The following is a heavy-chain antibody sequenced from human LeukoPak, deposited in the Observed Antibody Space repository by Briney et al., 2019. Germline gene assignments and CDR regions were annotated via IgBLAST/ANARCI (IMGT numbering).Heavy chain of an antibody. J-gene: IGHJ4*02. CDR1: GGSIGSGAYY. Sequence: SETLSLTCTVSGGSIGSGAYYWSWIRQHPGKGLEWIGYIYYSGSTYYNPSLKSRVTISVDTSKNQFSLKLSSVAAADTAVYYCGSLVTPGLYFDYWGQGTLVTVSS. V-gene: IGHV4-31*03. CDR3: GSLVTPGLYFDY. CDR2: IYYSGST. D-gene: IGHD4-23*01.